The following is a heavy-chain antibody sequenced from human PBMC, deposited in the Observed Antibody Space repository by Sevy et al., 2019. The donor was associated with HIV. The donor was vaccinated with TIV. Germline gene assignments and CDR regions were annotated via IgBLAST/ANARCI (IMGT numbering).Heavy chain of an antibody. CDR1: GFTFSSYN. V-gene: IGHV3-21*01. CDR3: ARERGYSYGYGDY. D-gene: IGHD5-18*01. CDR2: ISSSSSYT. Sequence: LSLTCAASGFTFSSYNMNWVRQAPGKGLEWVSSISSSSSYTYYADSVKGRFTISRDNAKNSLYLQMNSLRAEDTAVYYCARERGYSYGYGDYWGQGTLVTVSS. J-gene: IGHJ4*02.